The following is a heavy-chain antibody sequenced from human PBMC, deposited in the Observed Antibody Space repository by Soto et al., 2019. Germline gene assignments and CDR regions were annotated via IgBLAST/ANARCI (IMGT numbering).Heavy chain of an antibody. Sequence: LRLSCAASGFTFSSYGMHWVRQAPGKGLEWVAVIWYDGSNKYYADSVKGRFTISRDNSKNTLYLQMNSLRAEDTAVYYCASEGSGSYSLLFDYWGQGTLVTVSS. CDR1: GFTFSSYG. J-gene: IGHJ4*02. V-gene: IGHV3-33*01. CDR3: ASEGSGSYSLLFDY. D-gene: IGHD3-10*01. CDR2: IWYDGSNK.